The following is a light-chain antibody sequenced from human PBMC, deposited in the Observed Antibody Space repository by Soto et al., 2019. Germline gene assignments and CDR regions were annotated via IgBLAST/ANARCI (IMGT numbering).Light chain of an antibody. CDR1: QSVSNNY. V-gene: IGKV3D-20*02. J-gene: IGKJ5*01. CDR2: GAS. Sequence: EIVLTQSPGPLSLSPGERATLSCRASQSVSNNYLAWYQQKPGQAPRLLIYGASNRATGIPDRFSGSGSGTDFTLTISSLEPEDSAVYYCQQRHMWPITFGQGTRLEIK. CDR3: QQRHMWPIT.